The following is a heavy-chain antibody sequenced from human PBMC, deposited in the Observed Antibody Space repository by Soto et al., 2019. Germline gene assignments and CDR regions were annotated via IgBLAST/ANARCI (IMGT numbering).Heavy chain of an antibody. CDR3: ARDRFVVKPGVIESAWFDP. CDR1: GFIFRKYP. D-gene: IGHD3-10*01. J-gene: IGHJ5*02. V-gene: IGHV3-30-3*01. CDR2: ISFDGTEE. Sequence: GGSLRLSCAAAGFIFRKYPMHWVRQAPGKGLEWVAVISFDGTEEHYAESVRGRFTISRDNSKNTVFLQMNSLSAEDTALYYCARDRFVVKPGVIESAWFDPWGQGTLVTVSS.